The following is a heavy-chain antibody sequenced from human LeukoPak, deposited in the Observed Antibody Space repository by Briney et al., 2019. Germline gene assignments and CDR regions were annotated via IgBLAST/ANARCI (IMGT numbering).Heavy chain of an antibody. CDR1: GGSFSGYY. D-gene: IGHD4-17*01. V-gene: IGHV4-34*01. Sequence: SGTLSLTCAVYGGSFSGYYWSWIRQPPRKGLEWIGEINHSGSTNYNPSLKSRVTISVDTSKNQFSLKLSSVTAADTAVYYCARGLDYGDFDIWGQGTMVTVSS. CDR2: INHSGST. CDR3: ARGLDYGDFDI. J-gene: IGHJ3*02.